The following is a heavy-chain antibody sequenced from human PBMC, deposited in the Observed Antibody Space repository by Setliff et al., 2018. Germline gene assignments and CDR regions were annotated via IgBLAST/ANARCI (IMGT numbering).Heavy chain of an antibody. CDR3: AREGGSSGYRVYYFDY. CDR1: GGSFSGYY. V-gene: IGHV4-34*01. CDR2: INHSGGT. J-gene: IGHJ4*02. D-gene: IGHD3-22*01. Sequence: PSETLSLTCAVYGGSFSGYYWSWIRQPPGKGLEWIGEINHSGGTNYNPSLKSRVTISVDTSKNQFSLKLSSVTAADTAVYYCAREGGSSGYRVYYFDYWGQGTLVTVSS.